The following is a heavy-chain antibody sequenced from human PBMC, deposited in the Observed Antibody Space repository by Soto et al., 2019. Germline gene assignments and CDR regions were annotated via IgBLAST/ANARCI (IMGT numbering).Heavy chain of an antibody. CDR1: GGSFSGYY. CDR3: AIGYSGYDHGSAFDI. Sequence: SETLSLTCAVYGGSFSGYYWSWIRQPPGKGLEWIGEINHSGSTNYNPSLKSRVTISVDTSKNQFSLKLSSVTAADTAVYYCAIGYSGYDHGSAFDIWGQGTMVTVSS. D-gene: IGHD5-12*01. CDR2: INHSGST. V-gene: IGHV4-34*01. J-gene: IGHJ3*02.